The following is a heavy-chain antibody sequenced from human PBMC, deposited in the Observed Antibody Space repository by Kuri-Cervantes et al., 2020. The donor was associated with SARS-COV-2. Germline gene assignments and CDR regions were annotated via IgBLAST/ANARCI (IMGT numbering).Heavy chain of an antibody. D-gene: IGHD5-12*01. J-gene: IGHJ6*03. CDR3: ASSRGYSGYDLYYYYYMDV. CDR1: GSTFSSYW. CDR2: IKQDGSEK. Sequence: GESLKISCAASGSTFSSYWMSWVRQAPGKGLEWVANIKQDGSEKYYVDSVKGRFTISRDNAKNSLYLQMNSLRAEDTAVYYCASSRGYSGYDLYYYYYMDVWGKGTTVTVSS. V-gene: IGHV3-7*01.